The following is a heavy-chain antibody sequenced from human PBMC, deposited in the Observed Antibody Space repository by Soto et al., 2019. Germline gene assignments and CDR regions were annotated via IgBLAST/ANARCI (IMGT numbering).Heavy chain of an antibody. V-gene: IGHV1-8*01. Sequence: QVQLVQSGAAVKKPGASVKVSCKASGYTFTSYDINWVRQATGQGLEWMGWMNPNSGNTGYAQKFQGRVTMTRNNSISTAYMELSSLRSEDTAVYYCASQDTAMVYYYGIDVWVQGTTVTVSS. CDR3: ASQDTAMVYYYGIDV. CDR2: MNPNSGNT. CDR1: GYTFTSYD. J-gene: IGHJ6*02. D-gene: IGHD5-18*01.